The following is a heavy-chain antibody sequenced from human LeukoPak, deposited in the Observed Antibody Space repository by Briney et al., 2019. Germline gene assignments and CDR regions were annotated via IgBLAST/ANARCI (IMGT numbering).Heavy chain of an antibody. CDR2: ISYDGSTK. D-gene: IGHD3-10*01. J-gene: IGHJ5*02. CDR1: GFTFSSYG. Sequence: GRSLRLSCAASGFTFSSYGMHWVRQAPGKGLEWVAVISYDGSTKYHADSVKGRFTISRDNSKNTLYLQMNSLRAEDTAVYYCARDQALLWFGEINHWGQGTLVTVSS. CDR3: ARDQALLWFGEINH. V-gene: IGHV3-30*03.